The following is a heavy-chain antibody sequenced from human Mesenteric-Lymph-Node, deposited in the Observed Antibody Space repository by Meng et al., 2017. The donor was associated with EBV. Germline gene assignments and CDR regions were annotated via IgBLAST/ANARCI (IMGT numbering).Heavy chain of an antibody. CDR2: INHSGST. CDR1: GGSFSGYY. J-gene: IGHJ4*02. Sequence: QWQLQQWGAGLLTPSETLSLTCAVYGGSFSGYYWSWIRQPPGKGLEWIGEINHSGSTNYNPSLKSRVTISVDTSKNQFSLKLSSVTAADTAVYYCARGEKGPIDYWGQGTLVTVSS. V-gene: IGHV4-34*01. CDR3: ARGEKGPIDY.